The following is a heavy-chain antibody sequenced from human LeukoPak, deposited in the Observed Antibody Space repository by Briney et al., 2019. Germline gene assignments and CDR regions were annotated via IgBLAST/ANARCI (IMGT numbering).Heavy chain of an antibody. CDR1: GFTFTSYA. J-gene: IGHJ4*02. D-gene: IGHD4-11*01. Sequence: GGSLRLSCAASGFTFTSYAMTWVRQAPGKGLEWVSSVSTGAGSTYYADSVKGRFTISRDNSKNTLFLQMHSLRAEDTAVYYCARQSNYDYWGQGTLVTVSS. V-gene: IGHV3-23*01. CDR3: ARQSNYDY. CDR2: VSTGAGST.